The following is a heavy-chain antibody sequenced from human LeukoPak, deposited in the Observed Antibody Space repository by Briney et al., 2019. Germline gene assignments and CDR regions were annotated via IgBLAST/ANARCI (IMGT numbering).Heavy chain of an antibody. V-gene: IGHV3-7*01. CDR2: IKQDASEK. J-gene: IGHJ4*02. Sequence: GGSLRLSCAASGFTFSNFWMSRVRQAPGKGLEWVANIKQDASEKYYVDSVKGRFSISRDNAKNSLYLQMNSLRAEDTAVYYCARDSSSWYSYWGRGTLVTVSS. D-gene: IGHD6-13*01. CDR3: ARDSSSWYSY. CDR1: GFTFSNFW.